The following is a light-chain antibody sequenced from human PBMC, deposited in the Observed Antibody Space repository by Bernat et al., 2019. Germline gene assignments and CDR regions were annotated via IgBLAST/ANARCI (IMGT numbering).Light chain of an antibody. Sequence: NFMLTQPHSVSESLGKTVTISCTRISGSIATNYVQWYQQRPGSAPTTHIYEDNQRPSGVADRFSGSIDSSSKSASLTISGLKTEDEADYFSQYYDTSNCVFGGRTQLTVL. CDR1: SGSIATNY. CDR3: QYYDTSNCV. CDR2: EDN. V-gene: IGLV6-57*04. J-gene: IGLJ3*02.